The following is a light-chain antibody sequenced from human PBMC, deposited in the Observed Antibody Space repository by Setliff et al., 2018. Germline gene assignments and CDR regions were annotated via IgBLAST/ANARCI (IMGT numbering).Light chain of an antibody. Sequence: SYELTQPPSVSVAPGRTARIPCGGANIGAKSVHWYQHRAGQAPVLVVYDDTDRPSGIPERFSGSNSGNTATLTISRVEAGDEADYYCQVWNSETYPYVFGSGTKVTV. CDR1: NIGAKS. V-gene: IGLV3-21*03. J-gene: IGLJ1*01. CDR2: DDT. CDR3: QVWNSETYPYV.